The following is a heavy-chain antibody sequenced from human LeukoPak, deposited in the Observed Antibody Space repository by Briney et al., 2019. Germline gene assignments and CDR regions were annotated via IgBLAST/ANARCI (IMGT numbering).Heavy chain of an antibody. CDR1: GYTLTSYD. Sequence: GASVKVSCKASGYTLTSYDINWVRQATGQGLEWMGWMNPNSGNTGYAQKFQGRVTMTRNTSISTAYMELSSLRSEDTAVYYCARATRIAAAGTNRLYYFDYWGQGTLVTVSS. J-gene: IGHJ4*02. D-gene: IGHD6-13*01. CDR3: ARATRIAAAGTNRLYYFDY. CDR2: MNPNSGNT. V-gene: IGHV1-8*01.